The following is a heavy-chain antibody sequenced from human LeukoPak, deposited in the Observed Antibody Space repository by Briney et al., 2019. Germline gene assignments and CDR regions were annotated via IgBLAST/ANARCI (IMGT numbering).Heavy chain of an antibody. CDR3: AKSDDSSGYSYGIVY. CDR2: ISGSGSST. CDR1: GFTFSSYA. Sequence: GGSLRLSCAASGFTFSSYAMSWVRQAPGKGLEWVSGISGSGSSTYYADSVKGRFTISRDNSKNTLYLQMNSLRAEDTAVYYCAKSDDSSGYSYGIVYWGQGALVTVSS. D-gene: IGHD3-22*01. V-gene: IGHV3-23*01. J-gene: IGHJ4*02.